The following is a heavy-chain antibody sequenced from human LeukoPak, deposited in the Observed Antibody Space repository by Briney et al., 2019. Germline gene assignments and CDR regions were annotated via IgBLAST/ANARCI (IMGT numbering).Heavy chain of an antibody. CDR2: IYYSGST. CDR1: GGSISSYY. V-gene: IGHV4-59*01. CDR3: AREIRNDYGVNWFDP. J-gene: IGHJ5*02. D-gene: IGHD4-17*01. Sequence: SETLSLTCTVSGGSISSYYWSWIRQPPGKGLEWIGYIYYSGSTNYNPSLKSRVTISVDTSKNQFSLKLSSVTAADTAVYYCAREIRNDYGVNWFDPWGQGTLVTVSS.